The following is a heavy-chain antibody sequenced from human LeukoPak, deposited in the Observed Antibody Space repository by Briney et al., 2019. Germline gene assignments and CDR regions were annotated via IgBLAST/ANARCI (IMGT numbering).Heavy chain of an antibody. J-gene: IGHJ4*02. D-gene: IGHD3-10*01. CDR3: ARDYYGSGSGIDY. Sequence: PGGSLRLSRAASGFTFSSYAMHWVRQAPGKGLEWVAVISYDGSNKYYADSVKGRFTISRDNSKNTLYLQMNSLRAEDTAVYYCARDYYGSGSGIDYWGQGTLVTVSS. V-gene: IGHV3-30-3*01. CDR2: ISYDGSNK. CDR1: GFTFSSYA.